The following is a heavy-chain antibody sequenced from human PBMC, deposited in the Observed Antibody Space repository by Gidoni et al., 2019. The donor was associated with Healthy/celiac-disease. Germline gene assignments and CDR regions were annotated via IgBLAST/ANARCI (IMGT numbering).Heavy chain of an antibody. CDR2: IYYSGST. Sequence: QVQLQESGPGLVKPSETLSLTCTVSGGSISSYYWSWIRQPPGKGLEWIGYIYYSGSTNYNPSLKSRVTISVDTSKNQFSLKLSSVTAADTAVYYCARGVITTVDNWFDPWGQGTLVTVSS. D-gene: IGHD3-22*01. V-gene: IGHV4-59*01. CDR3: ARGVITTVDNWFDP. CDR1: GGSISSYY. J-gene: IGHJ5*02.